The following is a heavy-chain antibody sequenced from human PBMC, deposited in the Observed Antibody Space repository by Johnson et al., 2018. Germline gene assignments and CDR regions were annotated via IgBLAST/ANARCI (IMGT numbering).Heavy chain of an antibody. CDR2: IRGSSSNI. D-gene: IGHD1-26*01. CDR1: EFTFSNYA. J-gene: IGHJ6*03. CDR3: ARDPSVGNRFYYYTDV. V-gene: IGHV3-48*01. Sequence: VQLQESGGGVVQPGRSLRLSCTPFEFTFSNYAMNWVRQVPGKGLEWVSYIRGSSSNIQSADSAQGRFTVSRDNAKNSLYLQMNNLRAEDTAVYYCARDPSVGNRFYYYTDVWGKGTTVTVSS.